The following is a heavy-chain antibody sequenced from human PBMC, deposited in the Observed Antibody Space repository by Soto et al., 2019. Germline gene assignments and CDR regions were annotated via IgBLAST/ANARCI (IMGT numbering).Heavy chain of an antibody. CDR2: INHSGNT. CDR1: GGSFSGYY. V-gene: IGHV4-34*01. CDR3: ARSRIAAAGSYDY. D-gene: IGHD6-13*01. J-gene: IGHJ4*02. Sequence: SETLSLTCAVYGGSFSGYYWSWIRQPPGKGLEWIGEINHSGNTNYNPSLKSRVTISVDTSKNQFSRKLSSVTAADPAVDYCARSRIAAAGSYDYWGQGTLVTVSS.